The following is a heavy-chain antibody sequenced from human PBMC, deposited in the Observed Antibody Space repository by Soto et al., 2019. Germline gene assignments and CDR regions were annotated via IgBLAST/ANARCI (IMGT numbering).Heavy chain of an antibody. Sequence: EVPLVESGGGLIQPGGSLRLSCAASGFTVSSNYMSWVRQAPGKGLEWDSVIYSGGSTYYADSVKGRFTISRDNSKNTLYLQMNSLRAEDTAVYYCARDRVESGYPEYFQHWGQGTLVTVSS. V-gene: IGHV3-53*01. CDR2: IYSGGST. D-gene: IGHD3-22*01. CDR3: ARDRVESGYPEYFQH. J-gene: IGHJ1*01. CDR1: GFTVSSNY.